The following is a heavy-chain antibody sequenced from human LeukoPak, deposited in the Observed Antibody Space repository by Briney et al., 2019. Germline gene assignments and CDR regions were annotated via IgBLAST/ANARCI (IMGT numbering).Heavy chain of an antibody. D-gene: IGHD6-19*01. CDR1: GFTFSSYA. J-gene: IGHJ5*02. Sequence: AGGSLRLSCAASGFTFSSYAMSWVRQAPGKGLEWVSAISGSGGSTYYADSVKGRFTISRDNSKNTLYLQMNSLRAEDTAVYYCAKDKAVAGTGESWGQGTLVTVSS. CDR3: AKDKAVAGTGES. V-gene: IGHV3-23*01. CDR2: ISGSGGST.